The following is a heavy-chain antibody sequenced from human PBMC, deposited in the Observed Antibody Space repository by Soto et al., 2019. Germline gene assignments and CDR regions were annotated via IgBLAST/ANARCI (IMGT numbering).Heavy chain of an antibody. CDR1: GFTFSSYV. CDR2: ISGSGDST. CDR3: AKATSFGVGTSYHNNYGMDV. J-gene: IGHJ6*02. Sequence: GGSLRLSCAASGFTFSSYVMTWVRQAPGKGLEWVSSISGSGDSTYYADSVRGRFTVSRDKSKNTLYLEMNSLRADDTAVYYCAKATSFGVGTSYHNNYGMDVWGPGTTVTVSS. V-gene: IGHV3-23*01. D-gene: IGHD3-3*01.